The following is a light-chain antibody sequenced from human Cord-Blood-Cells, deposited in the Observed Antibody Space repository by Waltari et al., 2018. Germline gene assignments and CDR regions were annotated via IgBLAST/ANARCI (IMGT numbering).Light chain of an antibody. J-gene: IGKJ2*01. V-gene: IGKV4-1*01. CDR2: WAS. CDR1: QSVLYSSNNKNY. Sequence: VITQSPHSLDVSLGERPTITCKPSQSVLYSSNNKNYLAWYQQKPGQPPKLLIYWASTRESGVPDRFSGSGSGTDFTLTISSLQAEDGAVYYCQQYYSTPYTFGQVTKLEIK. CDR3: QQYYSTPYT.